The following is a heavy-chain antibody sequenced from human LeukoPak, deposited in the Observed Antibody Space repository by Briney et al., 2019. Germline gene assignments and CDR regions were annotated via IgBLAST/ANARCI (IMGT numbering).Heavy chain of an antibody. Sequence: PGGSLRLSCAASGFSFISYWMSWVHQAPGKGLEWVANIKQDGSAKNYVDSVKGRFTISRDNAKNSLYLQLNSLRAGDTAVYYCAGCAGNSCYFDYWGQGTLVIVSS. CDR2: IKQDGSAK. V-gene: IGHV3-7*01. J-gene: IGHJ4*02. D-gene: IGHD1-1*01. CDR1: GFSFISYW. CDR3: AGCAGNSCYFDY.